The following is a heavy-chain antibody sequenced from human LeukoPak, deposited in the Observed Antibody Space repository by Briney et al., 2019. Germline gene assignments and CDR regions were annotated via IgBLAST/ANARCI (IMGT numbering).Heavy chain of an antibody. J-gene: IGHJ2*01. D-gene: IGHD3-16*01. V-gene: IGHV3-30-3*01. CDR2: ITYDGSNE. CDR1: GFTFSNYA. Sequence: GRSLRLSCAASGFTFSNYAMHWVRQAPGKGLEWVAVITYDGSNEYYADSVKGRITISRDNSKNTLYLQMNSLRAEDTAVYYCAREGMTTFVSDWYLDLWGRGTLVSVSS. CDR3: AREGMTTFVSDWYLDL.